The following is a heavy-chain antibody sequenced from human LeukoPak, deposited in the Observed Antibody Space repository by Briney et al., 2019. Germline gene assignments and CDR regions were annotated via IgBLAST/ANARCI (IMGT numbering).Heavy chain of an antibody. CDR3: ARDRDTAMGD. CDR1: GGSVSSGSYY. D-gene: IGHD5-18*01. CDR2: IYYSGST. Sequence: PSETLSLTCTVSGGSVSSGSYYWSWIRQPPGKGLEWIGYIYYSGSTNYNPSLKSRVTISVDTSKNQFSLKLSSVTAADTAVYYCARDRDTAMGDWGQGTLVTVSS. J-gene: IGHJ1*01. V-gene: IGHV4-61*01.